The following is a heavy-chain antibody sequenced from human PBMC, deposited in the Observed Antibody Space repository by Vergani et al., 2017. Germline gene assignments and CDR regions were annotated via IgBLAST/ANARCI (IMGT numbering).Heavy chain of an antibody. CDR2: INHSGST. CDR1: GGSFSGYY. CDR3: ARGYYGSVPRGHGMDV. D-gene: IGHD3-10*01. V-gene: IGHV4-34*01. J-gene: IGHJ6*02. Sequence: QVQLQQWGAGLLKPSETLSLTCAVYGGSFSGYYWSWIRQPPGKGLEWIGEINHSGSTNYNPSLKSRVTRSVDTSKNQFSLKLSPVTAADTAVYYCARGYYGSVPRGHGMDVWGQGTTVTVSS.